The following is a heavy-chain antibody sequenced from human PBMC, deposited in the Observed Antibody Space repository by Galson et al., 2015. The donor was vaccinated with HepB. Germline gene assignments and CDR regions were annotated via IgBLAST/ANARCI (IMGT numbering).Heavy chain of an antibody. V-gene: IGHV4-31*03. D-gene: IGHD2-21*01. CDR2: IYYSGST. J-gene: IGHJ5*02. CDR1: GGSISSGGYY. Sequence: TLSLTCTVSGGSISSGGYYWSWIRQHPGKGLEWIGYIYYSGSTYYNPSLKSRVTISVDTSKNQFSLKLSSVTAADTAVYYCARGVSRGVRDWFDPWGQGTLVTVSS. CDR3: ARGVSRGVRDWFDP.